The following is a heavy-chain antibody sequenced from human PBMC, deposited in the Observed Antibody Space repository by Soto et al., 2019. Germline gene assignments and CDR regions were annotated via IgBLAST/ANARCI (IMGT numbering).Heavy chain of an antibody. D-gene: IGHD1-1*01. Sequence: PSETLSLTCTVSGGSISSGGYYWSWIRQHPGKGLEWTGYIYYSGSTYYNPSLKSRVTISVDTSKNQFSLKLSSVTAADTAVYYCARSVRLRDQDQREFDYSGQGTLVTVSS. CDR1: GGSISSGGYY. CDR2: IYYSGST. CDR3: ARSVRLRDQDQREFDY. V-gene: IGHV4-31*03. J-gene: IGHJ4*02.